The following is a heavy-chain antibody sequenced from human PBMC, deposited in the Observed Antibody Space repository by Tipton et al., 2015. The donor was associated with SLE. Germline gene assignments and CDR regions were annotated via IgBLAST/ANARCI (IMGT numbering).Heavy chain of an antibody. CDR1: GFTFSTYW. V-gene: IGHV3-74*03. Sequence: SLRLSCEASGFTFSTYWMHWVRQGPGKGLVWVSRIYSDGSSTKYADSVKGRFTISRDNAKNMLYLQMNSLRAEDTAVYYCAKDFTPLPTQGVDYWGQGTLVTVSS. CDR3: AKDFTPLPTQGVDY. J-gene: IGHJ4*02. CDR2: IYSDGSST. D-gene: IGHD1-26*01.